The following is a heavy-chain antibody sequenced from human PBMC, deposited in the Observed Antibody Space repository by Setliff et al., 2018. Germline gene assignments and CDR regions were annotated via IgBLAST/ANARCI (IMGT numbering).Heavy chain of an antibody. D-gene: IGHD1-26*01. V-gene: IGHV1-69*04. J-gene: IGHJ2*01. CDR3: VRVRRGGYHSIYWSFDL. CDR1: GGTFSTYY. CDR2: IIPVSGVA. Sequence: PSVKVSCKASGGTFSTYYISWVRQAPGQGPQWLGRIIPVSGVANYAQRFRGRVSFSADISTGTVFMDLNSLDSEDTAVYYCVRVRRGGYHSIYWSFDLWGRGTLVTVSS.